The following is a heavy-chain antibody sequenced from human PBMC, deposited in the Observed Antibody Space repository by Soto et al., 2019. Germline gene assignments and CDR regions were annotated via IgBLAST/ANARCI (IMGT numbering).Heavy chain of an antibody. V-gene: IGHV3-23*01. Sequence: VQLLESGGGLVQPGGSLRLSCAASGFTFSSYAMSWVRQAPGKGLEWVSAISGSGGSTYYADSVKGRFTISRDKSKNTLHLQMNSLRAEDTAVYYCAKGRGYRGYFDYWGQGTLVTVSS. D-gene: IGHD3-22*01. CDR2: ISGSGGST. J-gene: IGHJ4*02. CDR3: AKGRGYRGYFDY. CDR1: GFTFSSYA.